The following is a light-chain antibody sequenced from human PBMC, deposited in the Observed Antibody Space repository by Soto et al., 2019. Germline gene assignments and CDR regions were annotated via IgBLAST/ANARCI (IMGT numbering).Light chain of an antibody. Sequence: QSALTQPASVSGSPGQSITISCTGTSSDVGGYNDVSWYQQHPGKAPKLMIYDVSNRPSGVSNRFSGSKSGNTASLTISGLQEEYEADYYCSSSTSSSTLLYVFGTGTKVTVL. CDR1: SSDVGGYND. CDR2: DVS. CDR3: SSSTSSSTLLYV. J-gene: IGLJ1*01. V-gene: IGLV2-14*03.